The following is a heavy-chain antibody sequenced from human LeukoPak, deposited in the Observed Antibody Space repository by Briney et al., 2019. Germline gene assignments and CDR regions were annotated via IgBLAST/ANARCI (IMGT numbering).Heavy chain of an antibody. CDR3: AREYDILTGYSVGMDY. D-gene: IGHD3-9*01. J-gene: IGHJ4*02. V-gene: IGHV4-34*01. CDR2: INHSGST. Sequence: SETLSLTCAVYGGSFSGYYWSWIRQPPGKGLEWIGEINHSGSTNYNPSLKSRVTISVDTLKNQFSLKLTSVTAADTAVYYCAREYDILTGYSVGMDYWGQGTLVTVSS. CDR1: GGSFSGYY.